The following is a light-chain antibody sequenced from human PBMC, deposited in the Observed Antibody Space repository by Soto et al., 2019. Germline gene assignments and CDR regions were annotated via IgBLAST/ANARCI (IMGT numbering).Light chain of an antibody. J-gene: IGKJ3*01. CDR2: DAS. CDR1: QSVSNW. Sequence: DIHMTQSPSTLSGSLVGRGTITCRASQSVSNWLAWYQQKRGKAPELLIYDASSLKSGVPSRFSGSGSGTEFTLTISSLQSEDFAVYYCQQYNNWPSFGPGTKVDIK. CDR3: QQYNNWPS. V-gene: IGKV1-5*01.